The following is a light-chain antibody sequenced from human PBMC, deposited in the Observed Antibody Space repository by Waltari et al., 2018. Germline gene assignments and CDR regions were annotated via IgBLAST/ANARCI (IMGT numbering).Light chain of an antibody. V-gene: IGKV1-39*01. Sequence: DIQMTQSPSSLSASVGDRVTITCRASRSINIYLNWYQQKVGKAPKLLLYAASTLQSGVPSRFSGSGSGTDFTLTISSLQPEDFATYYCQQHYDAPPYTFGQGTKLEIK. CDR3: QQHYDAPPYT. CDR1: RSINIY. J-gene: IGKJ2*01. CDR2: AAS.